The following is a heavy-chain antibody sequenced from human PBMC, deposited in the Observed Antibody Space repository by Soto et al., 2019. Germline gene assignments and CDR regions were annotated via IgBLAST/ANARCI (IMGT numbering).Heavy chain of an antibody. D-gene: IGHD2-21*01. CDR2: ISAYNGNT. CDR1: GYTFTSYG. Sequence: GASVKVSCKASGYTFTSYGISWVRQAPGQGLEWMGWISAYNGNTNYARKLQGRVTMTTDTSTSTAYMELRSLRSDDTAVYYCARDLGVCYFGDPKYYYYGMDVWGQGTKVTVSS. J-gene: IGHJ6*02. V-gene: IGHV1-18*01. CDR3: ARDLGVCYFGDPKYYYYGMDV.